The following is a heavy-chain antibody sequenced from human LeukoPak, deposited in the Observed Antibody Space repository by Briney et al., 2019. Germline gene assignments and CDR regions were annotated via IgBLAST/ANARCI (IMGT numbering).Heavy chain of an antibody. CDR3: TRGGVLYHYQH. D-gene: IGHD2-8*01. CDR1: GGSLSSSSYY. CDR2: IYYSGST. J-gene: IGHJ1*01. V-gene: IGHV4-39*07. Sequence: SETLPLTCTVSGGSLSSSSYYWGWIRQPPGKGLEWIGSIYYSGSTYYNTSLKSRVTISVDTSKNQFSLKLSSVTAADTAVYYCTRGGVLYHYQHWGQGTLVTVSP.